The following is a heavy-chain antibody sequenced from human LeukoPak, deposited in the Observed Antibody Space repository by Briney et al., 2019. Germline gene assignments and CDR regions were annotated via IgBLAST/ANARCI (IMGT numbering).Heavy chain of an antibody. D-gene: IGHD1/OR15-1a*01. V-gene: IGHV1-18*01. CDR3: ARTAPGTPLGGYYYYMGV. CDR1: GYTFTSYG. CDR2: ISAYNGNT. J-gene: IGHJ6*03. Sequence: GASVKVSCKASGYTFTSYGINWVRQAPGQGLEWMGWISAYNGNTNYADNLRDRVTMTTDTSTSTAYMELWSLRSDDTAVYYCARTAPGTPLGGYYYYMGVWGKGTTVTVSS.